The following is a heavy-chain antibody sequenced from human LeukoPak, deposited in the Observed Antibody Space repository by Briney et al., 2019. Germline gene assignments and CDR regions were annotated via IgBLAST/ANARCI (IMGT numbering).Heavy chain of an antibody. V-gene: IGHV3-43D*03. CDR2: ISWDGGST. J-gene: IGHJ4*02. CDR1: GFTFDDFA. D-gene: IGHD7-27*01. CDR3: AKDISELGPWGGVDY. Sequence: PGGSLRLSCSTSGFTFDDFAMHWVRQAPGKGLEWVSLISWDGGSTYYADSVKGRFTISRDNSKNSLYLQMNSLRAEDTALYYCAKDISELGPWGGVDYWGQGTLVTVSS.